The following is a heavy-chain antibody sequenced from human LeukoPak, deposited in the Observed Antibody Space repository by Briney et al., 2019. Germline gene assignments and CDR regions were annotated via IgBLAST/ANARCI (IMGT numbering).Heavy chain of an antibody. D-gene: IGHD3-22*01. CDR2: ISGGGGST. J-gene: IGHJ4*02. V-gene: IGHV3-23*01. Sequence: PGGSLRLSCAASGFTFSSYAMSWVRQAPGKGLEWVSTISGGGGSTYHADSVRGRFTISRDNSKNTLYLQMNSLRAEDTAVYYCAKGEDYYDSSGFTPGLFWGQGTLVTVSS. CDR3: AKGEDYYDSSGFTPGLF. CDR1: GFTFSSYA.